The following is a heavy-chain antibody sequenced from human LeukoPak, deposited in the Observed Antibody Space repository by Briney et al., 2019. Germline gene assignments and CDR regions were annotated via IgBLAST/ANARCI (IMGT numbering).Heavy chain of an antibody. CDR2: ISAYNGNT. V-gene: IGHV1-18*01. J-gene: IGHJ6*03. Sequence: GASVKVSCKASGYTFTSYGISWVRQAPGQGLEWMGWISAYNGNTKYAQKLQGRVTMTTDTSTSTAYMELRSLRSDDTAVYYCAREIRGAGDYYYYYMDVWGKGTTVTISS. D-gene: IGHD3-10*01. CDR1: GYTFTSYG. CDR3: AREIRGAGDYYYYYMDV.